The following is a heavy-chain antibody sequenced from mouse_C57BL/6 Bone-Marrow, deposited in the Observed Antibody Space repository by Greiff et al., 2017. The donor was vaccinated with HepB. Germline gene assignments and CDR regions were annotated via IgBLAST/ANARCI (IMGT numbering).Heavy chain of an antibody. CDR1: GYTFTSYW. Sequence: QVQLQQPGAELVRPGSSVKLSCKASGYTFTSYWMHWVKQRPIQGLEWIGNIDPSDSETHYNQKFKDKATLTVDKSSSTAYMQLSSLTSEDSAVYYCARPLDYGRTLFAYWRQGTLVTVSA. CDR3: ARPLDYGRTLFAY. D-gene: IGHD1-1*01. V-gene: IGHV1-52*01. J-gene: IGHJ3*01. CDR2: IDPSDSET.